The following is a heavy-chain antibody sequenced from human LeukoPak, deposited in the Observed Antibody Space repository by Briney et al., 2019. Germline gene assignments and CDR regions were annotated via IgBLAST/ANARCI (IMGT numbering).Heavy chain of an antibody. CDR1: GDPFSGYY. D-gene: IGHD6-19*01. CDR2: INHSGST. CDR3: ASPIIAVAGTDYYGMDV. V-gene: IGHV4-34*01. J-gene: IGHJ6*02. Sequence: SETLSLTCAVYGDPFSGYYWSWIRQPPGKGLEWIGEINHSGSTKYNPSLKSRVTISVDTSKNQFSLKLSSVTAADTAVYYCASPIIAVAGTDYYGMDVWGQGTTVTVSS.